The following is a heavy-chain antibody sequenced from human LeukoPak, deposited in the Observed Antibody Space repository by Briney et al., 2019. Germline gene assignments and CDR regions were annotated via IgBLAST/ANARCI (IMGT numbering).Heavy chain of an antibody. V-gene: IGHV3-30*02. CDR1: GFTFSSYG. D-gene: IGHD3-22*01. CDR3: AKDRSSGYHEYFQH. J-gene: IGHJ1*01. CDR2: IRYDGSNK. Sequence: PGGSLRLSCAASGFTFSSYGMHWVRQAPGKGLEWVAFIRYDGSNKYYADSVKGRFTISRDNSKNTLYLQMNSLRAEDTAVYYRAKDRSSGYHEYFQHWGQGTLVTVSS.